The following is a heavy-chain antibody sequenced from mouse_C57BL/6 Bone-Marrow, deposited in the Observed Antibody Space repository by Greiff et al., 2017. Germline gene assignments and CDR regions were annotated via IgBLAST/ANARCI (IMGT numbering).Heavy chain of an antibody. CDR1: GYTFTSYW. D-gene: IGHD2-3*01. CDR3: ARGRWLLRVYFDY. Sequence: QVQLQQPGAELVRPGSSVKLSCKASGYTFTSYWMDWVKQRPGQGLEWIGNIYPSDSETHYNQKFKDKATLTVDKSSSTAYMQLSSLTSEDSAVYYCARGRWLLRVYFDYWGQGTTLTVSS. CDR2: IYPSDSET. V-gene: IGHV1-61*01. J-gene: IGHJ2*01.